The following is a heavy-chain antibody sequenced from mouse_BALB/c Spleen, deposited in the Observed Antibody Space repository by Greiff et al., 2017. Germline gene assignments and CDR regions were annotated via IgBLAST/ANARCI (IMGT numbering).Heavy chain of an antibody. CDR3: ARNAGPAWFAY. CDR2: IWSGGST. CDR1: GFSLTSYG. V-gene: IGHV2-4-1*01. D-gene: IGHD4-1*01. Sequence: VQLKESGPGLVQPSQSLSITCTVSGFSLTSYGVHWVRQSPGKGLEWLGVIWSGGSTDYNAAFISRLSISKDNSKSQVFFKMNSLQADDTAIYYCARNAGPAWFAYWGQGTLVTVSA. J-gene: IGHJ3*01.